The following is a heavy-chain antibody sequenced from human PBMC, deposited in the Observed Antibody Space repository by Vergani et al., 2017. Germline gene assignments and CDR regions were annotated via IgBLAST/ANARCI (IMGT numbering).Heavy chain of an antibody. CDR1: GGPLSGYY. V-gene: IGHV4-34*01. J-gene: IGHJ6*02. CDR3: ARGKKLLWFGEFPCYYYGMDV. CDR2: INHSGST. D-gene: IGHD3-10*01. Sequence: QVQLQQWGAGLLKPSETLSLTCAVYGGPLSGYYWRWIRQPPGKGLEWIGEINHSGSTNYNPSLKSRVTISVDTSKNQFSLKLRSVTAADTAVYYCARGKKLLWFGEFPCYYYGMDVWGQGTTVTVSS.